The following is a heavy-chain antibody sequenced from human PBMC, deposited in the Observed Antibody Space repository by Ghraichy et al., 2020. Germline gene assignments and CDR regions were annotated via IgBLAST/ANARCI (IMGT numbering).Heavy chain of an antibody. V-gene: IGHV1-2*02. Sequence: ASVKVSCKASGYTFTGYYMHWVRQAPGQGLEWMGWINPNSGGTNYAQKFQGRVTMTRDTSISTAYMELSRLRSDDTAVYYCARDSRYGSGSDFDYWGQGTLVTVSS. CDR3: ARDSRYGSGSDFDY. J-gene: IGHJ4*02. CDR1: GYTFTGYY. CDR2: INPNSGGT. D-gene: IGHD3-10*01.